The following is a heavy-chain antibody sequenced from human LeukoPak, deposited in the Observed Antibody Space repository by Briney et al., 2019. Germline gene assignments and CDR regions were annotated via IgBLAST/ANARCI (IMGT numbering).Heavy chain of an antibody. D-gene: IGHD5-18*01. CDR3: VKRGSNYGPFDN. CDR1: GFTFSSYA. J-gene: IGHJ4*02. Sequence: GGSLRPSCGVFGFTFSSYAMTCARRAAGKGRGWVPTIDYRGDYTYYADSVKGRFTISRDNSRDTVYLQMNNLRAEDTAVYYCVKRGSNYGPFDNWGQGALVTVSS. CDR2: IDYRGDYT. V-gene: IGHV3-23*01.